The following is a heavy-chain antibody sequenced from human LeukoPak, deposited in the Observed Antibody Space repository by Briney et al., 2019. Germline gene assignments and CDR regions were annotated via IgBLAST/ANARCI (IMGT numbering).Heavy chain of an antibody. D-gene: IGHD1-26*01. J-gene: IGHJ3*02. V-gene: IGHV3-21*01. Sequence: GGSLRLSCAASGFTFSSYSMNWVRQAPGKGLEWVSFISSSSTYIYYADSVRGRFTISRDNAKNSLYLQMNSLRAEDTAVYYCARDFGDRGSNRRHDVFDIWGKGKMVTVAS. CDR3: ARDFGDRGSNRRHDVFDI. CDR1: GFTFSSYS. CDR2: ISSSSTYI.